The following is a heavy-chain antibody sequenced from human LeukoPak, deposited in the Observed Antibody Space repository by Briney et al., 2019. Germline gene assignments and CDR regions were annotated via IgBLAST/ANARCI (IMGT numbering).Heavy chain of an antibody. V-gene: IGHV5-51*01. CDR1: GYSFTSYW. CDR2: IYPGDSDT. D-gene: IGHD3-22*01. J-gene: IGHJ4*02. Sequence: GESLKISCKGSGYSFTSYWIGWVRQMPGKGLEWMGIIYPGDSDTRYSPSFQGQVTISADKSISTVYLQWSSLKASDTAMYYCARTTSPYYDSSGYSDYWGQGTLVTVSS. CDR3: ARTTSPYYDSSGYSDY.